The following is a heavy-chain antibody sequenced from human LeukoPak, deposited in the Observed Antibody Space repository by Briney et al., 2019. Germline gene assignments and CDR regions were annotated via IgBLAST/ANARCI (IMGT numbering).Heavy chain of an antibody. V-gene: IGHV3-30*02. J-gene: IGHJ4*02. CDR2: IRYDGSDK. CDR3: AKDSWEVGATSEIDY. Sequence: GGSLRLSCAASGFTFSSYGMHWVRQAPGKRLEWGGFIRYDGSDKYYADSVKGRFTISRDNPKNTLYLQVNSLRAEDTAVYYCAKDSWEVGATSEIDYWGRGTLVTVSS. D-gene: IGHD1-26*01. CDR1: GFTFSSYG.